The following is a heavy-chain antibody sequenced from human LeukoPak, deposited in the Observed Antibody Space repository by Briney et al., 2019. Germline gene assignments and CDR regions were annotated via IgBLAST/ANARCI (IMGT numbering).Heavy chain of an antibody. CDR1: GYTFTGYY. CDR2: INPNSGDT. J-gene: IGHJ4*02. V-gene: IGHV1-2*02. Sequence: ASVKVSFKASGYTFTGYYMHWVRQAPGQGLEWMGWINPNSGDTNYAQKFQGRVTMTRDTSISTAYMELSSLRSDDTAVYYCARGGTYPQIYFDYWDQGTLVTVSS. CDR3: ARGGTYPQIYFDY.